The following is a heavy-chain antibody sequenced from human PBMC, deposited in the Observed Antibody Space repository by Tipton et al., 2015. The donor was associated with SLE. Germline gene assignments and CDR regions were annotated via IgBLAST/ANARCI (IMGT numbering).Heavy chain of an antibody. Sequence: TLSPTCTVSGGSISSNTWWNWVRQPPGKGLEWIGDINHSGSTNYNPSLKSRVKVSVDTSKNQFSLRLSSVTAADTAVYYCARAPGLERSYSYYYYMDVWGKGTTVTVSS. D-gene: IGHD1-1*01. CDR1: GGSISSNTW. CDR3: ARAPGLERSYSYYYYMDV. V-gene: IGHV4-4*02. J-gene: IGHJ6*03. CDR2: INHSGST.